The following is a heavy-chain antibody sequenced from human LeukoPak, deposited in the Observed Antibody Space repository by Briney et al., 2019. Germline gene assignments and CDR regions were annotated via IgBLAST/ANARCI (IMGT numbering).Heavy chain of an antibody. Sequence: GGSLRLSCAVSGITLSNYGMSWVRQAPGEGLEWVAGISDSGGSTNYADSVKGRFTISRDNPKNTLYLQMNSLRAEDTAVYFCAKRGVVIRVILVGFHKEAYYFDSWGQGALVTVSS. CDR3: AKRGVVIRVILVGFHKEAYYFDS. CDR1: GITLSNYG. V-gene: IGHV3-23*01. D-gene: IGHD3-22*01. J-gene: IGHJ4*02. CDR2: ISDSGGST.